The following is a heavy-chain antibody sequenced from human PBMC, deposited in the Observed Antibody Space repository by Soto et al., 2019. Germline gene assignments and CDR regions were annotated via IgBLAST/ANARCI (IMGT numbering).Heavy chain of an antibody. V-gene: IGHV3-30*18. Sequence: GGAVRLSCAASGFTFRTYGMHWVRQAPGKGLEWVAFISDDGSQKYYGDSVKGRFTISRDNSKNTLSLRMISLRTEDTSVYYCAKEAPVGWHCFDTSGQVTPVTFSS. CDR3: AKEAPVGWHCFDT. CDR2: ISDDGSQK. CDR1: GFTFRTYG. D-gene: IGHD6-19*01. J-gene: IGHJ4*02.